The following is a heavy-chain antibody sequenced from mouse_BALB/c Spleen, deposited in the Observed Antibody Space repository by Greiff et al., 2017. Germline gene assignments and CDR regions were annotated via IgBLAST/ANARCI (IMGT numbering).Heavy chain of an antibody. V-gene: IGHV5-4*02. Sequence: EVQRVESGGGLVKPGGSLKLSCAASGFTFSDYYMYWVRQTPEKRLEWVATISDGGSYTYYPDSVKGRFTISRDNAKNNLYLQMSSLKSEDTAMYYCARGLDYDDFDYWGQGTTLTVSS. CDR1: GFTFSDYY. CDR2: ISDGGSYT. D-gene: IGHD2-4*01. J-gene: IGHJ2*01. CDR3: ARGLDYDDFDY.